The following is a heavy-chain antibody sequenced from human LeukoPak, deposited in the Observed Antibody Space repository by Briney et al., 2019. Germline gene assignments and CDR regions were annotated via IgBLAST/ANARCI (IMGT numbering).Heavy chain of an antibody. CDR3: AKELSAGTGGGWEDYFDY. Sequence: GGSLRLSCAASGFTFSSYGMHWVRQAPGKGLEWVAVISYDGSNKFYADSVKGRFTISRDNSKSTLYLQMNGLRAEDTAVYYCAKELSAGTGGGWEDYFDYWGQGTLVTVSA. D-gene: IGHD6-13*01. J-gene: IGHJ4*02. CDR1: GFTFSSYG. V-gene: IGHV3-30*18. CDR2: ISYDGSNK.